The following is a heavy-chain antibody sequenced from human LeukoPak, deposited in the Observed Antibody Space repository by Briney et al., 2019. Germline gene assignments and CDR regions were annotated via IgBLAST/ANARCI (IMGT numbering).Heavy chain of an antibody. D-gene: IGHD3-16*02. CDR2: IQYRGRT. Sequence: LSPTSPLAAPSISIHYAGWNRQPPGEGRGWIGYIQYRGRTNYNPSLKRRVTLSVDTSKNQFSLHLTSVPAAAPPCYYCARGWRVAPFGGVIVSLYYFVYWGQGTLGTVSS. CDR1: APSISIHY. V-gene: IGHV4-59*11. J-gene: IGHJ4*02. CDR3: ARGWRVAPFGGVIVSLYYFVY.